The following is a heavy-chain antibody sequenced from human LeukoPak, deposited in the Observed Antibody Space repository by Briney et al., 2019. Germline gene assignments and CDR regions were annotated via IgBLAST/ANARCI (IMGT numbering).Heavy chain of an antibody. D-gene: IGHD3-3*01. V-gene: IGHV4-4*07. Sequence: SETLSLTCTVSGGSISSYYWSWIRQPAGKGLEWIGRIHTSGSTNYNPSLKSRVTMSVDTSKNQFSLKLSSVTAADTAVYYCARDSSQNYDFWSGYFDYWGQGTLVTVSS. J-gene: IGHJ4*02. CDR1: GGSISSYY. CDR2: IHTSGST. CDR3: ARDSSQNYDFWSGYFDY.